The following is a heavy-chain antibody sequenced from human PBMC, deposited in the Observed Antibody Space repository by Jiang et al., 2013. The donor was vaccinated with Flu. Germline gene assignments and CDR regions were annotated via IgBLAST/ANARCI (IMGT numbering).Heavy chain of an antibody. D-gene: IGHD1-26*01. Sequence: PGRSLRLSCAASGFTFSSYAMHWVRQAPGKGLEWVAVISYDGSNKYYADSVKGRFTISRDNSKNTLYLQMNSLRAEDTAVYYCARDQGDSSSTSGSYLDYWGQGTLVTVSS. V-gene: IGHV3-30-3*01. J-gene: IGHJ4*02. CDR1: GFTFSSYA. CDR2: ISYDGSNK. CDR3: ARDQGDSSSTSGSYLDY.